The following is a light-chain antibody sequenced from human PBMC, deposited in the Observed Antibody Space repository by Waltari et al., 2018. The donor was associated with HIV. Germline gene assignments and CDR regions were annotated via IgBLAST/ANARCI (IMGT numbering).Light chain of an antibody. Sequence: QSVLTQPPSASGTPGQRVTISCSGSSSNIGSNTVNWYQQLPGTAPKLLIYSNNQRPSVGPARFSGSKSGTSASLAISGLQSEDEADYYCAAWDDSLNGWVFGTGTKVTVL. CDR2: SNN. J-gene: IGLJ1*01. V-gene: IGLV1-44*01. CDR3: AAWDDSLNGWV. CDR1: SSNIGSNT.